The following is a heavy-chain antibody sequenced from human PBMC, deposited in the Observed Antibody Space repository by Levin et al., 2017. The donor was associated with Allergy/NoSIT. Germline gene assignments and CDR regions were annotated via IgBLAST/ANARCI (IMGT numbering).Heavy chain of an antibody. J-gene: IGHJ5*02. CDR1: GGSISSSF. CDR2: IYYSGST. CDR3: ARDPNCSGGSCYSGWFDP. D-gene: IGHD2-15*01. V-gene: IGHV4-59*01. Sequence: PSETLSLTCTVSGGSISSSFWSWIRQPPGKGLEWIGYIYYSGSTNYNPSLKSRLTISVDTSRNQFSLRLTSVTAADTAVYYCARDPNCSGGSCYSGWFDPWGQGTLVTVSS.